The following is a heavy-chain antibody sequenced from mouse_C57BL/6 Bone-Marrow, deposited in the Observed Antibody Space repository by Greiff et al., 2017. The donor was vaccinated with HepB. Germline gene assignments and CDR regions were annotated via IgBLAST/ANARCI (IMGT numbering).Heavy chain of an antibody. J-gene: IGHJ4*01. CDR2: IDPEDGET. V-gene: IGHV14-2*01. Sequence: DVKLVESGAELVKPGASVKLSCTASGFNIKDYYMHWVKQRTEQGLEWIGRIDPEDGETKYAPKFQGKATITADTSSNTAYLQLSSLTSEDTAVYYCARDDGYSLYAMDYWGQGTSVTVSS. CDR1: GFNIKDYY. D-gene: IGHD2-3*01. CDR3: ARDDGYSLYAMDY.